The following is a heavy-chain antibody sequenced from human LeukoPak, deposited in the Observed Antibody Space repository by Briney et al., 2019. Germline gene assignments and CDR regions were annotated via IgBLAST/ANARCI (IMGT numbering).Heavy chain of an antibody. CDR3: AREDMVVGGASDI. CDR1: GGSLSGYY. Sequence: SETLSLTCEVFGGSLSGYYWSWIRQSPRQGLEWIGEIDHIGTTNYNPSLKTRVTTSVDTSKRQFSLKLTSVTAADTAVYYCAREDMVVGGASDIWGQGTTVSVST. D-gene: IGHD2-15*01. J-gene: IGHJ3*02. V-gene: IGHV4-34*01. CDR2: IDHIGTT.